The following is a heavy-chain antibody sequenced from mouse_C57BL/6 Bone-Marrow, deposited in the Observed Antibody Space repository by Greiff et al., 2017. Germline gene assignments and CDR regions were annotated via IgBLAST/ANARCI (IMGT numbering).Heavy chain of an antibody. D-gene: IGHD3-2*02. J-gene: IGHJ4*01. CDR3: TSDSSVIYAMDY. CDR2: IRNKANNHAT. CDR1: GFTFSDAW. V-gene: IGHV6-6*01. Sequence: DVMLVESGGGLVQPGGSMKLSCAASGFTFSDAWMDWVRQSPEKGLEWVAEIRNKANNHATYYAESVKGRFTISRDDSKSSVYLQMNSLRAEDTGIYYCTSDSSVIYAMDYWGQGTSVTVSS.